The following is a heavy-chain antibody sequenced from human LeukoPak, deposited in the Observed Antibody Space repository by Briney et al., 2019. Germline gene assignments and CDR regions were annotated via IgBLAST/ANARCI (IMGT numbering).Heavy chain of an antibody. D-gene: IGHD2-15*01. J-gene: IGHJ4*02. CDR3: AREDGYCSGGNCYSYFDS. CDR1: GFTFSRYA. CDR2: IKKTGSET. Sequence: GGSLRLSCATSGFTFSRYAMHWVRQAPGKGLEWVAYIKKTGSETYYVDSVKGRFTITRDNTRNSLFLQMYSLRAEDTAVYFCAREDGYCSGGNCYSYFDSWGQGTLVTVSS. V-gene: IGHV3-7*01.